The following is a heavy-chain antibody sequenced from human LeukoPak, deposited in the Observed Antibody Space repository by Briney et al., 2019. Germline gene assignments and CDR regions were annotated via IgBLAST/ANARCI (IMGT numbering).Heavy chain of an antibody. CDR2: VRYDGSNK. V-gene: IGHV3-30*02. Sequence: GGSLRLSCAASGFTFSSYGMHWVRQAPGKGLEWVAFVRYDGSNKYYADSVKGRFTISRDNSKNTLYLQMNSLRAEDTAVYYGAKGLGWGIQLWGVFDYWGQGTLVTVSS. D-gene: IGHD5-18*01. J-gene: IGHJ4*02. CDR3: AKGLGWGIQLWGVFDY. CDR1: GFTFSSYG.